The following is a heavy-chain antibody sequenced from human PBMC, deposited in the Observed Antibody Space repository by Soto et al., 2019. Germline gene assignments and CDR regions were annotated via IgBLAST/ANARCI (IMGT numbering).Heavy chain of an antibody. V-gene: IGHV3-21*01. Sequence: PGVPLRLSWAASGFTFSSYSMNWVRQAPGKGLEWVSSISSSSSYIYYADSVKGRFTISRDNAKNSLYLQMNSLRAEDTAVYYCARDILTGYYKDWGQGTLVTVSS. D-gene: IGHD3-9*01. CDR3: ARDILTGYYKD. CDR2: ISSSSSYI. CDR1: GFTFSSYS. J-gene: IGHJ4*02.